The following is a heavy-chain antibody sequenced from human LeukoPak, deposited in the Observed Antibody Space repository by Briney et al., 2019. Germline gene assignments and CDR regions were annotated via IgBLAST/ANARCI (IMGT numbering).Heavy chain of an antibody. CDR3: GAPYYYDSSGRPDAFDI. Sequence: GGSLRLSCAASGFTFSNYWMSWVRQAPGKGLEWVANIKQDGSEKYYVDSVKGRFTISRDNAKNSLYLQMNSLRAEDTAVYYCGAPYYYDSSGRPDAFDIWGQGTMVTVSS. D-gene: IGHD3-22*01. CDR1: GFTFSNYW. V-gene: IGHV3-7*01. CDR2: IKQDGSEK. J-gene: IGHJ3*02.